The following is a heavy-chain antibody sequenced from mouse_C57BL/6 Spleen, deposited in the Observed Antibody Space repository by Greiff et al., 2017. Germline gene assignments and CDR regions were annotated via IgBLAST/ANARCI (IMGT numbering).Heavy chain of an antibody. CDR1: GYTFTSYW. CDR3: ARGGDYDGKDFGV. D-gene: IGHD2-4*01. CDR2: IDPSDSYT. Sequence: QVQLQQPGAELVKPGASVKLSCKASGYTFTSYWMQWVKQRPGQGLEWIGEIDPSDSYTNYNQKFKGKATLTVDTSSSTAYMQLSSLTSEDSAVYYCARGGDYDGKDFGVRGTWATVTGAS. J-gene: IGHJ1*03. V-gene: IGHV1-50*01.